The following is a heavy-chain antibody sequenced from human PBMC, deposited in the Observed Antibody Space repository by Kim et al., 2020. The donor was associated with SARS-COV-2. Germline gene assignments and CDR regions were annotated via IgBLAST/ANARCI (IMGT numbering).Heavy chain of an antibody. D-gene: IGHD7-27*01. CDR3: ARANGDGWFDP. J-gene: IGHJ5*02. Sequence: TSYAQKFQGRVTMTRDTSTSTVYMELSSLRSEDTAVYYCARANGDGWFDPWGQGTLVTVSS. V-gene: IGHV1-46*01. CDR2: T.